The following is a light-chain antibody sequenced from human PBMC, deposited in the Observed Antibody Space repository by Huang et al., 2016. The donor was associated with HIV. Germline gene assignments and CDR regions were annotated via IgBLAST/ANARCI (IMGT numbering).Light chain of an antibody. Sequence: EIVMTQSAATLSVSPGERATLSCRASQSISSNLAWYQQKPGQAPRLLIYGASTRATGSPARVSGSGSGTEFTLNISSLQSEDFAVYYCQQYNNWPSITFGQGTRLEIK. CDR1: QSISSN. CDR3: QQYNNWPSIT. CDR2: GAS. V-gene: IGKV3-15*01. J-gene: IGKJ5*01.